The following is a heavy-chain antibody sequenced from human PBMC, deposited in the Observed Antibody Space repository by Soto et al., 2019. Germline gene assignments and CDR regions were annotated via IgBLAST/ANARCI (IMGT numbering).Heavy chain of an antibody. V-gene: IGHV1-18*01. J-gene: IGHJ5*02. D-gene: IGHD3-10*01. CDR2: ISAYNGNT. CDR1: GYTFTNYG. Sequence: QVQLVQSGAEVKKPGASVKVSCKASGYTFTNYGIRWVRQAPGQGRERMGWISAYNGNTKYAKKFKGRVTMTTDTSTSTAYMELRSLRSDDTAVYYCARGVGSGSYYNQYNWFDPWGQGTLVTVSS. CDR3: ARGVGSGSYYNQYNWFDP.